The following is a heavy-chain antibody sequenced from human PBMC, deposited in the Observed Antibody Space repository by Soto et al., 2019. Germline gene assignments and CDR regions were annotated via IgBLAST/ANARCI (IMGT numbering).Heavy chain of an antibody. V-gene: IGHV1-69*18. Sequence: QVQLVQSGSEVRRPGSSVKVSCKASGGSFSNSAIAWVRQAPVQGLEWLGMIIPIFTTTNYAQKFKDRLTITADGSTSTAYMELRGLKSEDTAVYFCARPAGLLGQFSARVDYWGQGTLVTVSS. CDR1: GGSFSNSA. CDR2: IIPIFTTT. J-gene: IGHJ4*02. CDR3: ARPAGLLGQFSARVDY. D-gene: IGHD3-3*02.